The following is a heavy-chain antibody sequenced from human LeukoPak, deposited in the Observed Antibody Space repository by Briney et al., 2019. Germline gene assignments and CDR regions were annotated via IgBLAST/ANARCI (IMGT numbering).Heavy chain of an antibody. CDR1: GGSTSSYY. Sequence: SETLSLTCTVSGGSTSSYYWSWIRQPPGKGLEWIGYIYYSGSTNYNPSLKSRLTISIDTSKNQFSLKLSSVTAADTAVYYCARHSGAGTGFVYWGQGTLSPSP. J-gene: IGHJ4*02. CDR2: IYYSGST. CDR3: ARHSGAGTGFVY. D-gene: IGHD6-19*01. V-gene: IGHV4-59*08.